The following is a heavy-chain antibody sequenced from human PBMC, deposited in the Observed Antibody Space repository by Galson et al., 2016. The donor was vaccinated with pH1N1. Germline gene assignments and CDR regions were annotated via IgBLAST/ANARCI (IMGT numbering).Heavy chain of an antibody. CDR1: GFSLSTNGVG. Sequence: PALVKPTQTLTLTCTFSGFSLSTNGVGVGWIRQPPGKALEWLALIYWNEDKRYSPSQKSKLVIPKDTSKNQVVLTMTNMDPVDTATYYCAHTLYGDYVDWFDPWGQGTLVTVSS. D-gene: IGHD4-17*01. J-gene: IGHJ5*02. CDR3: AHTLYGDYVDWFDP. V-gene: IGHV2-5*01. CDR2: IYWNEDK.